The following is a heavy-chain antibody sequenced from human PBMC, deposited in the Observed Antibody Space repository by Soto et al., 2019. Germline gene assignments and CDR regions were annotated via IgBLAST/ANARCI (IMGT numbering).Heavy chain of an antibody. V-gene: IGHV4-61*01. J-gene: IGHJ4*02. CDR2: IYYNGST. D-gene: IGHD3-16*01. CDR3: AREGVYYDYVWGTYRTTPYYFDY. Sequence: SETLSLTCTVSGGSVSSGSYYWSWIRQPPGKGLERIGYIYYNGSTNFYPSLKSRVTISVDTSKKQFSLKLSSVTAADTAVYYCAREGVYYDYVWGTYRTTPYYFDYWGQGTLVTVSS. CDR1: GGSVSSGSYY.